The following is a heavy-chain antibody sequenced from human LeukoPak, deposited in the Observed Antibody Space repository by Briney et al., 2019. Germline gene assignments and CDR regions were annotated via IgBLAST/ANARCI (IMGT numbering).Heavy chain of an antibody. D-gene: IGHD2-2*01. CDR1: GGTFSSYA. CDR3: ASSRGGYCSSTSCSTADY. Sequence: ASVKVSCKASGGTFSSYAISWVRQAPGQGLEWMGGIIPIFGTANYAQKFQGRVTITTDESTSTAYMELRSLRSDDTAVYYCASSRGGYCSSTSCSTADYWGQGTLVTVSS. V-gene: IGHV1-69*05. CDR2: IIPIFGTA. J-gene: IGHJ4*02.